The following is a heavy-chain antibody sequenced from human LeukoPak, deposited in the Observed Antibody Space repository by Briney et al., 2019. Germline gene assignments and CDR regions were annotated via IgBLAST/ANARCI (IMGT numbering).Heavy chain of an antibody. CDR3: ARHLSGSSWFDP. CDR2: MHYPGNT. J-gene: IGHJ5*02. Sequence: SQTLSLTCTVSGGSITSGDYYWTWIRQPPGKGLERVAYMHYPGNTYYNSSLKSRLTISVDTSKNQFSLKLSFVTAADTAMYYCARHLSGSSWFDPWGQGTLVSVSS. D-gene: IGHD1-26*01. V-gene: IGHV4-30-4*08. CDR1: GGSITSGDYY.